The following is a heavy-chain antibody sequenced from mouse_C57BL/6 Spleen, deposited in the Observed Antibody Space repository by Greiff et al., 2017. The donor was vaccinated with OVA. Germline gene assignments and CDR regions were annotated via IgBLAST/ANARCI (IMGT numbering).Heavy chain of an antibody. CDR2: INPGSGGT. V-gene: IGHV1-54*01. D-gene: IGHD2-2*01. Sequence: VQLQQSGAELVRPGTSVKVSCKASGYAFTNYLIEWVKQRPGQGLEWIGVINPGSGGTNYTEKFKGKATLTADKSSSTAYMQLSSLTSEDSAVYFCAKGMVTTGFAYWGQGTLVTVSA. J-gene: IGHJ3*01. CDR1: GYAFTNYL. CDR3: AKGMVTTGFAY.